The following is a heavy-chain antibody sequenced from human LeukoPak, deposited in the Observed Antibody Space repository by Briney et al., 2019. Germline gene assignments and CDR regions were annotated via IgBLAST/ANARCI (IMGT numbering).Heavy chain of an antibody. CDR2: IYYSGST. Sequence: SQTLSLTCTVSGGSISSGGYYWSWIRQHPGKGLEWIGYIYYSGSTYYNPSLKSRVTISVDTSKNQFSLKLSSVTAADTAVYYCARVSIRVTIGAFDIWGQGTMVTVSS. V-gene: IGHV4-31*03. CDR3: ARVSIRVTIGAFDI. D-gene: IGHD4-17*01. J-gene: IGHJ3*02. CDR1: GGSISSGGYY.